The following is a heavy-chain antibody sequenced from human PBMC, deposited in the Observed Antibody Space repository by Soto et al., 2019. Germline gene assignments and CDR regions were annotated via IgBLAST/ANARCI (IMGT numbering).Heavy chain of an antibody. Sequence: EVQLLESGGGLVQPGGSLRLSCAASGFTFSSYAMSWVRQAPGKGLEWVSAISGSGGSTYYADSVKGRFTISTDNSKNTLYLQMNSLRAEETAVYYCAKDRSSSWYPFDYWGQGTLVTVSS. CDR3: AKDRSSSWYPFDY. V-gene: IGHV3-23*01. CDR1: GFTFSSYA. J-gene: IGHJ4*02. CDR2: ISGSGGST. D-gene: IGHD6-13*01.